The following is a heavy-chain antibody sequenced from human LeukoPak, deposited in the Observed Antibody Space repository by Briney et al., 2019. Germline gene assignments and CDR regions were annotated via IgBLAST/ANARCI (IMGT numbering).Heavy chain of an antibody. CDR3: ARRNVVDRTNDY. CDR2: MSSGGST. J-gene: IGHJ4*02. CDR1: GFTVSSNF. Sequence: QPGGSLRLSCAASGFTVSSNFMSWVRQAPGKGLEWVSVMSSGGSTYYADSAKDRFTISRDNTRNTLYLQMNSLRAEDTAVYYCARRNVVDRTNDYWGQGTLVTVSS. D-gene: IGHD2/OR15-2a*01. V-gene: IGHV3-66*01.